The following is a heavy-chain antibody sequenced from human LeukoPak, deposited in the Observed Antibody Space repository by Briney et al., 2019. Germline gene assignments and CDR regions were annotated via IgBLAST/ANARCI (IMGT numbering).Heavy chain of an antibody. CDR1: GGSISSYY. CDR2: IYYSGNT. Sequence: SETLSLTCTVSGGSISSYYWSWIRQPPGKGLEWIGYIYYSGNTNYNPSLKSRVTMSVDTSKNQFSLKLSSVTAADTAVYYCARNERGYSYGDDAFDIWGQGTMVTVSS. CDR3: ARNERGYSYGDDAFDI. J-gene: IGHJ3*02. D-gene: IGHD5-18*01. V-gene: IGHV4-59*01.